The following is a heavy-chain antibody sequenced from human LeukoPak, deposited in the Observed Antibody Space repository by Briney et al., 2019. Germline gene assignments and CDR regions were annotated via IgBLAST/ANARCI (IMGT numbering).Heavy chain of an antibody. CDR3: ARGGGLDV. CDR2: IKHDGSEK. Sequence: GGSLRLSCAASGFIFTNYFMSWVRQAPGKGLEWVASIKHDGSEKYYVDSVRGRFTISRDNAKNSLYLQMSNLRAEDTAVYFCARGGGLDVWGQGATVTVSS. J-gene: IGHJ6*02. CDR1: GFIFTNYF. D-gene: IGHD3-16*01. V-gene: IGHV3-7*03.